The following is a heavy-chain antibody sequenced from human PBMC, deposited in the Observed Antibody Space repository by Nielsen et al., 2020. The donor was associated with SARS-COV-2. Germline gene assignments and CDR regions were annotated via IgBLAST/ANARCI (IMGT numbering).Heavy chain of an antibody. CDR3: ARESVNYYDSSGYHHTTAFDI. J-gene: IGHJ3*02. CDR2: IRYDGSNK. V-gene: IGHV3-30*02. Sequence: WIRQPPGKGLEWVAFIRYDGSNKYYADSVKGRFTISRDNSKNTLYLQMNSLRAEDTAVYYCARESVNYYDSSGYHHTTAFDIWGQGTMVTVSS. D-gene: IGHD3-22*01.